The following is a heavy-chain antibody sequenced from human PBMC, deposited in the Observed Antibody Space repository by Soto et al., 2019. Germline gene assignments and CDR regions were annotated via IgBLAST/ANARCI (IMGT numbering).Heavy chain of an antibody. J-gene: IGHJ4*02. CDR3: ARDRGNSTDLFDY. Sequence: SETLSLTCTVSGGSIDSDDYYWTWIRQPPGKGLEWIGYIYSSGRTSYNPSLESRLTISIDKSKNQFSLHLNSVSAADTAVYFCARDRGNSTDLFDYWGEGTLVTVSS. CDR1: GGSIDSDDYY. CDR2: IYSSGRT. V-gene: IGHV4-30-4*01. D-gene: IGHD1-1*01.